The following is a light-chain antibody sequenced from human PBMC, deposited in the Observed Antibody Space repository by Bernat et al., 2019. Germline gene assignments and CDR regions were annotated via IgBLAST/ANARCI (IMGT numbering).Light chain of an antibody. Sequence: IQKTQSPSSLSASVGDRVTITCQSSQDISNYLNWYQQKPGKAPKLLIYDASNLETGVPSRFSGSGSGTDFTFTISSLQPEDIATYYCQQYDNLPPLTFGGGTKVEIK. CDR3: QQYDNLPPLT. CDR1: QDISNY. J-gene: IGKJ4*02. V-gene: IGKV1-33*01. CDR2: DAS.